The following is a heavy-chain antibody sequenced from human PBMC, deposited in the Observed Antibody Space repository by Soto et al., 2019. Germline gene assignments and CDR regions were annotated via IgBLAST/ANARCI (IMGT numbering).Heavy chain of an antibody. CDR3: TTGSVEGV. J-gene: IGHJ6*02. Sequence: EVQLVESGGGLVEPGGSLRLSCAASGFAFSSAWMNWVRQAPGEGLEWVGRIKPNCEGGTTVYAAPVQCSYTPSRDDSRNTLSSQMTRPTPGDTVGYYCTTGSVEGVWARGATVTSS. CDR2: IKPNCEGGTT. CDR1: GFAFSSAW. V-gene: IGHV3-15*07.